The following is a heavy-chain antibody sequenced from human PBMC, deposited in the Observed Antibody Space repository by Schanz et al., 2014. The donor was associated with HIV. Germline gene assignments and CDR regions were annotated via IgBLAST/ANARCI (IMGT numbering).Heavy chain of an antibody. Sequence: QVQLVQSGGGVVQPGRSLRLSCAGSGFTFSNYGMHWVRQAPGKGLEWVALISYDGSYKYYADSVKGRFTISRDNSKNRLFLQMNSLRAEDRALYYCAREGPTVTPGYYYGMDVWGQGTTVTVSS. CDR2: ISYDGSYK. D-gene: IGHD4-17*01. V-gene: IGHV3-30*03. J-gene: IGHJ6*02. CDR1: GFTFSNYG. CDR3: AREGPTVTPGYYYGMDV.